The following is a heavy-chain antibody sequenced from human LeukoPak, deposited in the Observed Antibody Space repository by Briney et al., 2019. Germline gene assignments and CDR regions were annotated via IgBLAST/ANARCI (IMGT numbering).Heavy chain of an antibody. J-gene: IGHJ4*02. CDR1: GFIFSNAW. CDR3: TTDRHTAMVQFDY. V-gene: IGHV3-15*01. Sequence: GGSLRRSWVASGFIFSNAWMSWVRQAPGKGLEWVGHIKSKTDGGTADYVAPVKGRFTISRDDSKNTLYLQMNSLKIEDTAVYYCTTDRHTAMVQFDYWGQGTLVTVSS. CDR2: IKSKTDGGTA. D-gene: IGHD5-18*01.